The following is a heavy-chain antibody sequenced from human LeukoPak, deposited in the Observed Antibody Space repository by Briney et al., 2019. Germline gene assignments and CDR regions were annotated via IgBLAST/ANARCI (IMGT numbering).Heavy chain of an antibody. CDR2: ISAYNGNT. CDR3: ARHIAAAGTVDY. CDR1: GYSFTGYY. V-gene: IGHV1-18*04. Sequence: ASVKVSCKASGYSFTGYYIHWVRQAPGQGLEWMGWISAYNGNTNYAQKLQGRVTMTTDTSTSTAYMELRSLRSDDTAVYYCARHIAAAGTVDYWGQGTLVTVSS. J-gene: IGHJ4*02. D-gene: IGHD6-13*01.